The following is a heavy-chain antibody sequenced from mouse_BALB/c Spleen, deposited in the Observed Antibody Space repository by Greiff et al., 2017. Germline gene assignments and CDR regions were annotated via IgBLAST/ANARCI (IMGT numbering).Heavy chain of an antibody. J-gene: IGHJ3*01. CDR1: GYSITSGYY. CDR3: ARDYSYAWFAY. CDR2: ISYDGSN. Sequence: EVHLVESGPGLVKPSQSLSLTCSVTGYSITSGYYWNWIRQFPGNKLEWMGYISYDGSNNYNPSLKNRISITRDTSKNQFFLKLNSVTTEDTATYYCARDYSYAWFAYWGQGTLVTVSA. D-gene: IGHD2-12*01. V-gene: IGHV3-6*02.